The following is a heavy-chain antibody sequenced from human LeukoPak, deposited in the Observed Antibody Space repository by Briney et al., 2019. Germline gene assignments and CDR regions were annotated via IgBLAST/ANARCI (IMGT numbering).Heavy chain of an antibody. J-gene: IGHJ4*02. V-gene: IGHV1-69*05. D-gene: IGHD3-22*01. CDR1: GGTFSSYA. Sequence: SVKVSCKASGGTFSSYAISWVRQAPGQGLEWMGGIIPIFGTANYAQKFQGRVTITTDESTSTAYMELSSLRSEDTAVYYCATSPAPDYYDSSGYYYGGLFDYRGQGTLVTVSS. CDR2: IIPIFGTA. CDR3: ATSPAPDYYDSSGYYYGGLFDY.